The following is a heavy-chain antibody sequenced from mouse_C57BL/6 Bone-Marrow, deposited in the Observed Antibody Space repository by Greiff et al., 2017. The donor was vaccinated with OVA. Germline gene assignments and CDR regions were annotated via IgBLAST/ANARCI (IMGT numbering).Heavy chain of an antibody. D-gene: IGHD2-1*01. CDR1: GYTFTSYG. V-gene: IGHV1-58*01. CDR3: GGVTTLYYYAMDY. Sequence: EVKLMESGAELVRPGSSVKMSCKTSGYTFTSYGINWVKQRPGQGLEWIGYIYIGNGYTEYNEKFKGKATLTSDTSSSTAYMQLSSLTSEDSAIYFCGGVTTLYYYAMDYWGQGTSVTVSS. CDR2: IYIGNGYT. J-gene: IGHJ4*01.